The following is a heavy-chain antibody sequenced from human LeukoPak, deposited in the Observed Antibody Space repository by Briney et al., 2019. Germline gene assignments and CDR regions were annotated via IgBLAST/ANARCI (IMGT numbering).Heavy chain of an antibody. Sequence: PSQTLSLTCTVSGGSISSGSYYWSWIRQPAGKGLEWIGRIYTSGSTNYNPSLKSRVTISVDTSKNQFSLKLSSVTAADTAVYYCATQGDFWANFDYWGQGTLVTVSS. J-gene: IGHJ4*02. CDR3: ATQGDFWANFDY. V-gene: IGHV4-61*02. CDR1: GGSISSGSYY. CDR2: IYTSGST. D-gene: IGHD3-3*01.